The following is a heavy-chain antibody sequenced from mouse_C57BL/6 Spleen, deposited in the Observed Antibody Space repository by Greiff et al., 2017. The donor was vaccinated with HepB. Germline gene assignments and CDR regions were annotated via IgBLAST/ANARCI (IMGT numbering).Heavy chain of an antibody. CDR1: GFSFNTYA. Sequence: DVKLVDSGGGLVQPKGSLKLSCAASGFSFNTYAMNWVRQAPGKGLEWVARIRSKSNNYATYYADSVKATFTISRDDSESMLYLQMHNLETEDTAMYDCARHAGKGSDSSGYGGFAYWGQGTLVTVSA. D-gene: IGHD3-2*02. CDR2: IRSKSNNYAT. CDR3: ARHAGKGSDSSGYGGFAY. V-gene: IGHV10-1*01. J-gene: IGHJ3*01.